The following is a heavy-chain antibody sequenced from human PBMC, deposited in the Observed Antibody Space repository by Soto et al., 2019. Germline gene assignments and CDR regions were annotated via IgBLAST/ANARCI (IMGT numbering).Heavy chain of an antibody. J-gene: IGHJ5*02. Sequence: GGSLRRSCAASGFTFSSYAMSWVRQAPGKGLEWVSAISGSGGSTYYADSVKGRFTISRDNSKNTLYLQMNSLRAEDTAVYYCAKGQPFSAAPTEGFDPWGQGTLVTVSS. CDR3: AKGQPFSAAPTEGFDP. D-gene: IGHD6-13*01. V-gene: IGHV3-23*01. CDR1: GFTFSSYA. CDR2: ISGSGGST.